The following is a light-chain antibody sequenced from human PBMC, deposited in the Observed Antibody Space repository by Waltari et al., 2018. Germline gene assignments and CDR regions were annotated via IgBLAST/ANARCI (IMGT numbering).Light chain of an antibody. V-gene: IGKV1-39*01. J-gene: IGKJ2*01. CDR3: QQSYSTPYT. Sequence: DSQMTQSPSYLSASVGDRVTIPGRASQSISSYLNWYQQKPGKAPKLLIYAASSLPRGVPLRVSGSGSGTDFAHTISRLQPEDFATYYCQQSYSTPYTFGRGTKLEIK. CDR1: QSISSY. CDR2: AAS.